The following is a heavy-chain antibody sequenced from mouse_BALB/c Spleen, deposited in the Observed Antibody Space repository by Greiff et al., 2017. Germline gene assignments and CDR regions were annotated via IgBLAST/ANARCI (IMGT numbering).Heavy chain of an antibody. V-gene: IGHV1-9*01. CDR2: ILPGSGST. Sequence: QVQLQQSGAELMKPGASVKISCKATGYTFSSYWIEWVKQRPGHGLEWIGEILPGSGSTNYNEKFKGKATFTADTSSNTAYMQLSSLTSEDSAVYYCARYEGNYYAMDYWGQGTSVTVSS. D-gene: IGHD2-3*01. J-gene: IGHJ4*01. CDR1: GYTFSSYW. CDR3: ARYEGNYYAMDY.